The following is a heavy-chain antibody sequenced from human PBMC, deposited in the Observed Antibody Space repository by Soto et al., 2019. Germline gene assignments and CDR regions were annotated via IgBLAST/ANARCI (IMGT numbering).Heavy chain of an antibody. CDR1: GFSFSSYG. D-gene: IGHD1-26*01. CDR3: AKDGNWELLPSTGMDV. V-gene: IGHV3-30*18. CDR2: ISFDGTNG. J-gene: IGHJ6*02. Sequence: QVQLVESGGGVGQPGRSLRLSCAASGFSFSSYGMRWVRQAPGKGLEWVAAISFDGTNGYYADSVKGRFTISRDNSENTLYLQMNSLRPEDTAVYYCAKDGNWELLPSTGMDVWGQGTTVTVSS.